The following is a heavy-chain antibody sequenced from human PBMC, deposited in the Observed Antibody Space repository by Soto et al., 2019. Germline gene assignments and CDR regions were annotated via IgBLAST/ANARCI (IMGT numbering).Heavy chain of an antibody. CDR2: MNPNSGNS. Sequence: QVQLVQSGAEVKKPGASVKVSCKASGYTFTSYDINWVRQATGQGLEWMGWMNPNSGNSGYAQKFQGRVTMTWNTSITTAYMELSSLRSEDTAVYYCARGETYYDFWSGYYSRRNWFDPWGQGTLVTVSS. J-gene: IGHJ5*02. D-gene: IGHD3-3*01. V-gene: IGHV1-8*01. CDR3: ARGETYYDFWSGYYSRRNWFDP. CDR1: GYTFTSYD.